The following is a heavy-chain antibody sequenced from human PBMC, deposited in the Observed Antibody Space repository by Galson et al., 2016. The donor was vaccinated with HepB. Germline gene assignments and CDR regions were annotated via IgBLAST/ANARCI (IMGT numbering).Heavy chain of an antibody. CDR1: GGSIISDYW. D-gene: IGHD2-2*01. J-gene: IGHJ5*02. CDR3: AGVTKGVVVVEGSHIPDH. V-gene: IGHV4-4*02. Sequence: SETLSLTCGVSGGSIISDYWWSWVRQPPGKGLEWIGEIFASGYANYKPSLKSRVTILVDKSKNQFSLKMRSVTAADTAVYYCAGVTKGVVVVEGSHIPDHWGQGTLVTVSA. CDR2: IFASGYA.